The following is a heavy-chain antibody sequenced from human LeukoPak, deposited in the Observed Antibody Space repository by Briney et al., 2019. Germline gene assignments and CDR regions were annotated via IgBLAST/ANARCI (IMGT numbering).Heavy chain of an antibody. V-gene: IGHV3-30-3*01. J-gene: IGHJ6*03. CDR1: GFTFSSYA. Sequence: GGSLRLSCAASGFTFSSYAMHWVRQAPGKGLEWVAVISYDGSNKYYADSVKGRFTISRDNSKNTLYLQMNSLRAEDTAVYYCARDHLLSYSGRYYYYYMDVWGKGTTVTVSS. CDR3: ARDHLLSYSGRYYYYYMDV. CDR2: ISYDGSNK. D-gene: IGHD2-15*01.